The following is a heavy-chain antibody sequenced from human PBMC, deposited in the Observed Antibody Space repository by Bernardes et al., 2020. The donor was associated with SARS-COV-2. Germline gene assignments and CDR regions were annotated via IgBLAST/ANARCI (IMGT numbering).Heavy chain of an antibody. D-gene: IGHD3-10*01. CDR2: ISYDGSNK. Sequence: GGSLRLSCAASGFTFSSYGMHWVRQAPGKGLEWVAVISYDGSNKYYADSVKGRFTISRDNSKNTLYLQMNSLRAEDTAVYYCAKDTNYGLYYYGSNWFDPWGQGTLVTVSS. V-gene: IGHV3-30*18. J-gene: IGHJ5*02. CDR1: GFTFSSYG. CDR3: AKDTNYGLYYYGSNWFDP.